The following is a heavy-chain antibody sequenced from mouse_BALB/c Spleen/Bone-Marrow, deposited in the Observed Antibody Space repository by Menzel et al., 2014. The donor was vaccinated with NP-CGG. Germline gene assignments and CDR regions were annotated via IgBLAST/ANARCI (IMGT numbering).Heavy chain of an antibody. V-gene: IGHV1S81*02. CDR2: INPSNGGT. D-gene: IGHD5-1*01. CDR1: GYTFTNYY. Sequence: VQLQQSGAELVKPGASVKLSCRASGYTFTNYYVYWVKQRPGQGLEWIGEINPSNGGTNFNEKFKSKATLTVDKSSSTAYMQLSSLTSEDSAVYYCTRLPHWGQGTSVTVSS. J-gene: IGHJ4*01. CDR3: TRLPH.